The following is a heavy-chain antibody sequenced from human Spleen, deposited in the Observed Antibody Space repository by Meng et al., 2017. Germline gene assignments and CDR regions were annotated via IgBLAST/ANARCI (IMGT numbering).Heavy chain of an antibody. V-gene: IGHV3-23*01. J-gene: IGHJ4*02. CDR2: ISGSGGST. CDR1: GFTFSSYA. D-gene: IGHD3-16*01. Sequence: GESLKISCAASGFTFSSYAMSWVRQAPGKGLEWVSAISGSGGSTYYADSVKGRFTISRDNSKNTLYLQMNSLRAEDTAVYYCAKGGLGELSFEGDYWGQGTLVTSPQ. CDR3: AKGGLGELSFEGDY.